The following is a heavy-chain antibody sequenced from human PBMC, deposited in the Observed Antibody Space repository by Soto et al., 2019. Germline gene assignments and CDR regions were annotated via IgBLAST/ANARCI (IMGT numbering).Heavy chain of an antibody. CDR2: ISAYNGNT. CDR3: ARNFRFLVGPYYKAV. Sequence: ASGKVSCKASGYTFTSYGISWVRQAPGQGLEWMGWISAYNGNTNYAQKLQGRVTMTTDTSTSTAYMELRSLRSDDTAVYYCARNFRFLVGPYYKAVWGKGTRVTVSS. D-gene: IGHD3-3*01. J-gene: IGHJ6*03. CDR1: GYTFTSYG. V-gene: IGHV1-18*01.